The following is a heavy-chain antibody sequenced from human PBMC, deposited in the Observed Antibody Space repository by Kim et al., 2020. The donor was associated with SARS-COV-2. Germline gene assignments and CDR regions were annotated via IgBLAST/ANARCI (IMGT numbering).Heavy chain of an antibody. D-gene: IGHD1-26*01. CDR3: VTGRGAY. Sequence: GGSLRLSCAASGFTLSNAWMGWVRQPPGKGLEWVGRIKSKVDGGTTDCAVPVKGRCTISRDDSKNTLYLQMNGLKTEDTAVYYCVTGRGAYWGQGTLVTV. CDR2: IKSKVDGGTT. V-gene: IGHV3-15*01. CDR1: GFTLSNAW. J-gene: IGHJ4*02.